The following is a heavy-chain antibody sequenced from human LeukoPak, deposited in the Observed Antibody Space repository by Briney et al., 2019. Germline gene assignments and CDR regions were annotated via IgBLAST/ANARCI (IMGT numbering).Heavy chain of an antibody. V-gene: IGHV4-39*01. D-gene: IGHD6-13*01. J-gene: IGHJ4*02. CDR2: IYYSGST. CDR3: ARGGTDSSSWYYFDY. CDR1: GGSISSSSYY. Sequence: PSETLSLTCTVSGGSISSSSYYWGWIRQPPGKWLEWIGSIYYSGSTYYNPSLKSRVTISVDTSKNQFSLKLSSVTAADTAVYYCARGGTDSSSWYYFDYWGQGTLVTVSS.